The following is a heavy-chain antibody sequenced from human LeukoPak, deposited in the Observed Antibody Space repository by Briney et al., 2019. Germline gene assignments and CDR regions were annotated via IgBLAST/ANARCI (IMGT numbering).Heavy chain of an antibody. J-gene: IGHJ4*02. CDR1: GFTFSSYG. Sequence: PGGSLILSCAASGFTFSSYGMHWVRQAPGKGLEGVAVIWYDGSNKYYADSVKGRFTISRDNSKNTPYLQMNSLRAEDTAVYSCAKGSLVWWLPPPDYFDYWGQGTLVTVSS. CDR2: IWYDGSNK. CDR3: AKGSLVWWLPPPDYFDY. D-gene: IGHD5-12*01. V-gene: IGHV3-33*06.